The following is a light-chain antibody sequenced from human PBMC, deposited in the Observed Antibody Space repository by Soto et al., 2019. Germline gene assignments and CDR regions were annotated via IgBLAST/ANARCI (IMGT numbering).Light chain of an antibody. J-gene: IGKJ4*01. CDR3: QQSSSSPLT. V-gene: IGKV1-12*01. Sequence: DIQMTQSPSSVSASVGDTVTITCRASQGISSWLAWYQQKPGKAPNLLIYAASNLESGVPSRFSGSESGTEFTLTISSLQPDDFATYYCQQSSSSPLTFGEGTKLEIK. CDR1: QGISSW. CDR2: AAS.